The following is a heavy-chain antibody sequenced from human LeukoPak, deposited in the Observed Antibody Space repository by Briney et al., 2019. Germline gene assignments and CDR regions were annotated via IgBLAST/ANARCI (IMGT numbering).Heavy chain of an antibody. D-gene: IGHD7-27*01. CDR3: ARAPHPNWGWSWLDP. J-gene: IGHJ5*02. CDR1: GCTFSSYA. Sequence: SVKVSFKPSGCTFSSYAISWLGQAPAQGLEWVGRIIPILGIANYAQKLQGRVKITAHKSTRTAYMELSSLISEDTAVYYCARAPHPNWGWSWLDPWGQGTLVTVSS. V-gene: IGHV1-69*04. CDR2: IIPILGIA.